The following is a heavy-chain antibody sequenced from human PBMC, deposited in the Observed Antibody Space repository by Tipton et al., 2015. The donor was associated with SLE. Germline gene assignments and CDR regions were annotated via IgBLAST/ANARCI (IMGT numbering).Heavy chain of an antibody. D-gene: IGHD6-13*01. CDR1: GYSFTSYW. V-gene: IGHV5-10-1*01. Sequence: VQLVQSGAEVKKPGEFLRISCKGSGYSFTSYWISWVRQMPGKGLEWMGRIDPSDSYTNYSPSFQGHVTISSDKSISTAYLQWSSLKASDTAMYYCARHSSIEVAGGGFQHWGQGTLVTVSS. CDR2: IDPSDSYT. J-gene: IGHJ1*01. CDR3: ARHSSIEVAGGGFQH.